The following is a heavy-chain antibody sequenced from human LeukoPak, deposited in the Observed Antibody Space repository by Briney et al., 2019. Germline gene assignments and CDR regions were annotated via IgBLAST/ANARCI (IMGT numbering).Heavy chain of an antibody. CDR3: ARGMATGGDY. V-gene: IGHV3-21*01. Sequence: GGSLRLSCAASGFTFSSYSMNWVRQAPGKGLEWVSSISRCSSYIYYADSVKGRFTISRDNAKNSLYLQMNSLRAEDTAVYYCARGMATGGDYWGQGTLVTVSS. J-gene: IGHJ4*02. CDR2: ISRCSSYI. CDR1: GFTFSSYS. D-gene: IGHD5-12*01.